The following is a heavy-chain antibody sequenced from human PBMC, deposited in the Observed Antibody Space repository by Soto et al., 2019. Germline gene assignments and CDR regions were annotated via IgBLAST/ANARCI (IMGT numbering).Heavy chain of an antibody. V-gene: IGHV3-49*03. J-gene: IGHJ4*02. Sequence: GGSLRLSCTASGFIFGDYAMSWFRQAPGKGLEWVGFIRSKAYGGTTEYAASVKGRFTISRDDSKSIAYLQMNSLKTEDTAVYYCTRRIAAAGTIYWGQGTLVTVSS. CDR1: GFIFGDYA. D-gene: IGHD6-13*01. CDR2: IRSKAYGGTT. CDR3: TRRIAAAGTIY.